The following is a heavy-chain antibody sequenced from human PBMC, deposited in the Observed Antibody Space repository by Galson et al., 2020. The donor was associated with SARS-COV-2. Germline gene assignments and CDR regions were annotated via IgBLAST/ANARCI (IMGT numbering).Heavy chain of an antibody. CDR1: GYSFTSYW. J-gene: IGHJ6*02. CDR2: IYPGHSDT. V-gene: IGHV5-51*01. CDR3: ARLPMSSGYDQHLACYGGVGV. Sequence: GESLKISCKGSGYSFTSYWIGWVRQMPGKGLEWMGIIYPGHSDTRYSPSFQGQVTISADKSISTAYLQWSSLKASDTAMYYCARLPMSSGYDQHLACYGGVGVWGQVTTVTVSS. D-gene: IGHD5-12*01.